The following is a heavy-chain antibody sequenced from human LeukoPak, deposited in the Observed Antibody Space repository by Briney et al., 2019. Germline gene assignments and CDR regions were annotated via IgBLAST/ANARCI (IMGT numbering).Heavy chain of an antibody. CDR1: GYSFTSYG. CDR2: ISVYNGDT. V-gene: IGHV1-18*01. J-gene: IGHJ4*02. D-gene: IGHD2-2*01. Sequence: ASVKVSCKASGYSFTSYGFSWLRQAPGQGLEYMGWISVYNGDTNYAQKLQGRVTMTTDTSTSTAYMVLRSLRSDDTAVYYCARVGVPVKNDYWGQGTLVSVSS. CDR3: ARVGVPVKNDY.